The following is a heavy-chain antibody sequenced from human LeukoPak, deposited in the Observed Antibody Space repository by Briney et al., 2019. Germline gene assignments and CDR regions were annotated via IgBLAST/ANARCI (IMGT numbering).Heavy chain of an antibody. J-gene: IGHJ4*02. Sequence: PGGSLRLSCAASGFMFSDYYMSWIRQAPGKGLEWVSYISSSGSTKYYADSVKGRFTISRDNAKNSYLQMNSLRAEDTAVYYCARDGHAYGRGSPHYWGQGTLVTVSS. V-gene: IGHV3-11*01. CDR2: ISSSGSTK. D-gene: IGHD3-10*01. CDR1: GFMFSDYY. CDR3: ARDGHAYGRGSPHY.